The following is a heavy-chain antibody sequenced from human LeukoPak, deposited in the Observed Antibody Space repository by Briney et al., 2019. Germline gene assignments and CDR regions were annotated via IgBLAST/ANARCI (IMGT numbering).Heavy chain of an antibody. D-gene: IGHD6-13*01. CDR1: GFTFSSYA. CDR3: ARGQPGVAAAGNLDY. V-gene: IGHV3-33*01. J-gene: IGHJ4*02. CDR2: IWSDGNNK. Sequence: PGGSLRLSCAASGFTFSSYAMHWVRQAPGKGWEWGAIIWSDGNNKYYADSVEGRFTISRDTSKNTLFLQMNSLRAEDTAVYYCARGQPGVAAAGNLDYWGQGTLVTVSS.